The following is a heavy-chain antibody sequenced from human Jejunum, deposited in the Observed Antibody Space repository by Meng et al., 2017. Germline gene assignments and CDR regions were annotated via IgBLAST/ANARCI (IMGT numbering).Heavy chain of an antibody. V-gene: IGHV3-23*01. Sequence: GESLKISCAASGFTFSSYAVNWVRQAPGKGLEWVSGISGSGASSTYNADSVKGRFTISRDNSKNTLYLQMNSLTAEDTAVYYCAKGQSRGELGVFDYWGQGTLVTVSS. CDR1: GFTFSSYA. J-gene: IGHJ4*02. CDR2: ISGSGASST. CDR3: AKGQSRGELGVFDY. D-gene: IGHD1-26*01.